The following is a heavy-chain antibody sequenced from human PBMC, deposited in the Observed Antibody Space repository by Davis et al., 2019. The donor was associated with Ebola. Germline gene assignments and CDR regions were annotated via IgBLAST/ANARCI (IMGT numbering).Heavy chain of an antibody. CDR2: ISVSGDST. Sequence: GESLKISCTDSVITFSSYAMTWVRQAPGKGLEWVSAISVSGDSTYYADSVKGRFTISRDNSKNTLFLQMNSLRAEDTAIYYCANIGDVFRIQGDSWGQGTLVTVSS. CDR1: VITFSSYA. CDR3: ANIGDVFRIQGDS. J-gene: IGHJ4*02. D-gene: IGHD5-18*01. V-gene: IGHV3-23*01.